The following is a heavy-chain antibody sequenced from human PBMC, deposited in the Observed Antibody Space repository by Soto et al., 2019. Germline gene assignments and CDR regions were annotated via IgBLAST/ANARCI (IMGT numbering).Heavy chain of an antibody. Sequence: QVQLVQSGAEVKKPGASVKVSCKASGYTFTSYAMHWVRQAPGQRLERMGWINAGNGNTKYSQKFQGRVTITRDTSASSAYMELSSLRSEDTAVYYCAGDQSSSFSFQSWFDPWGQATLVTVSS. J-gene: IGHJ5*02. CDR2: INAGNGNT. D-gene: IGHD6-6*01. CDR3: AGDQSSSFSFQSWFDP. CDR1: GYTFTSYA. V-gene: IGHV1-3*01.